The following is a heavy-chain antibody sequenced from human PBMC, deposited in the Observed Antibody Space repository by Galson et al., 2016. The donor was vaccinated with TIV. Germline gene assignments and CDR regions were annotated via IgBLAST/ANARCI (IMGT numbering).Heavy chain of an antibody. CDR3: ATSTMPNLGDN. Sequence: SLRLSCAASGLLVSDNYMSWVRQPPGKGLEWVSIIYPSGASYYPESTESVKGRFTISRDDSKNTVFLQINSLRVDDTAVYYCATSTMPNLGDNWGQGTLVTGST. CDR2: IYPSGAS. D-gene: IGHD7-27*01. CDR1: GLLVSDNY. J-gene: IGHJ4*02. V-gene: IGHV3-53*05.